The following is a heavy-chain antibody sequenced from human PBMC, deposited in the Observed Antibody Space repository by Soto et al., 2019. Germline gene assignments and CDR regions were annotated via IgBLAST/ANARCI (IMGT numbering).Heavy chain of an antibody. J-gene: IGHJ5*02. Sequence: SETLSLTCAVYGGSFSGYYWSWIRQPPGKGLEWIGEINHSGSTNYNPSLKSRVTISVDTSKNQFSLKLSSVTAADTAVYYCARGRVYYDFWSGYLQGNWFDPWGQGTPVTVSS. CDR2: INHSGST. CDR3: ARGRVYYDFWSGYLQGNWFDP. V-gene: IGHV4-34*01. CDR1: GGSFSGYY. D-gene: IGHD3-3*01.